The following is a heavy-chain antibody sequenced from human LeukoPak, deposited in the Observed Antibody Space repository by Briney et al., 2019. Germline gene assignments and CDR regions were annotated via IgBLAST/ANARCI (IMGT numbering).Heavy chain of an antibody. V-gene: IGHV1-18*01. J-gene: IGHJ6*02. CDR3: ARVGYSGYDNYYYYGMDV. CDR2: ISAYNGNT. CDR1: GYTFISYG. D-gene: IGHD5-12*01. Sequence: GASVKVSCKASGYTFISYGISWVRQAPGQGLEWMGWISAYNGNTNYAQKLQGRVTMTTDTSTSTAYMELRSLRSDDTAVYYCARVGYSGYDNYYYYGMDVWGQGTAVTVSS.